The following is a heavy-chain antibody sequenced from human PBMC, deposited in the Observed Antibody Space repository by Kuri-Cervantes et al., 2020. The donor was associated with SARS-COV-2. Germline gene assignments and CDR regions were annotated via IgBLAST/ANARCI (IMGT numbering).Heavy chain of an antibody. CDR3: ARDLQRGTFDI. Sequence: SVKVSCKASGGTFSSYAIRWVRQAPGQGLEWLGGIIPIFGTANYAQKFQGRVTITADKSTSTAYMELSSLRSEDTAVYYCARDLQRGTFDIWGQGTRVTVSS. D-gene: IGHD1-14*01. CDR1: GGTFSSYA. CDR2: IIPIFGTA. V-gene: IGHV1-69*06. J-gene: IGHJ3*02.